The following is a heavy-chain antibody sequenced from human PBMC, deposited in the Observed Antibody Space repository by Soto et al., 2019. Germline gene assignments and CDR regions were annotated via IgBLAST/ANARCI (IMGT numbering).Heavy chain of an antibody. V-gene: IGHV3-23*01. D-gene: IGHD1-26*01. CDR1: GFTFSSYA. J-gene: IGHJ4*02. CDR2: ITFRGDYT. Sequence: EVHLLESGGGLVQPGGSLRLSCAASGFTFSSYAMSWVRQAPGKGLEWLAGITFRGDYTYYADSVKGRFTLSRDNSRNRLDLQMNSLKVEDTALYFCAKLGTMGVFDNWGQGTLLNVSS. CDR3: AKLGTMGVFDN.